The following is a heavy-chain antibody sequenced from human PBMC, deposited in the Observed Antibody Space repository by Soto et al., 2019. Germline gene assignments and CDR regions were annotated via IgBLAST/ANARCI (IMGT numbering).Heavy chain of an antibody. Sequence: GGSLRLSCAASGFTVSSDYMSWVRLAPGKGLEWVSVIYSGGSTYYADSVKGRFTISRDNSKNTVNLQMNSLRAEDTAVYYCARERELPNYSGMDVCGQETTVTVSS. CDR2: IYSGGST. CDR1: GFTVSSDY. D-gene: IGHD1-26*01. V-gene: IGHV3-53*01. CDR3: ARERELPNYSGMDV. J-gene: IGHJ6*02.